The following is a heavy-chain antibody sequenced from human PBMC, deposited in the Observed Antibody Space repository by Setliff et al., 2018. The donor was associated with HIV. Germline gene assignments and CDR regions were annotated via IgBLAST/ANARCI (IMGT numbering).Heavy chain of an antibody. D-gene: IGHD1-26*01. CDR1: DASVNSNNYY. CDR3: ARGDGSYLDW. CDR2: IYYSGST. J-gene: IGHJ4*02. V-gene: IGHV4-61*01. Sequence: SETLSLTCSVSDASVNSNNYYWVWIRQPPGKGLEWIGYIYYSGSTNYNPSLKSRVTISVDTSKNQFSLKLSSVTAADTAVYYCARGDGSYLDWWGQGTLVTVSS.